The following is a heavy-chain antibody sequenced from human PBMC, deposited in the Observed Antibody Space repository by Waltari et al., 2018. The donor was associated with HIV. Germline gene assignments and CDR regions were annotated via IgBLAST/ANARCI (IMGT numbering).Heavy chain of an antibody. Sequence: QVQLPESGPGLVKPPQTLSLTCTVSGGSISIVDYYCSWIRQPSGKGLEGIGYIYYIGSTYYNPYLKSRVTISVDTSKNQCSLKLSAVTAAATAVYYCARGGDTAMGGTMPNAPIFDYWGQGTLVTVSS. CDR2: IYYIGST. J-gene: IGHJ4*02. CDR1: GGSISIVDYY. D-gene: IGHD5-18*01. CDR3: ARGGDTAMGGTMPNAPIFDY. V-gene: IGHV4-30-4*01.